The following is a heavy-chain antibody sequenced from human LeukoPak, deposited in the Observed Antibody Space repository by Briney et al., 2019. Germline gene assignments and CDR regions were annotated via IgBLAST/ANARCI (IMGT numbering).Heavy chain of an antibody. CDR1: GGSFSGYY. J-gene: IGHJ4*02. V-gene: IGHV4-59*01. CDR3: ARGPMTGWYNNFDY. D-gene: IGHD6-19*01. Sequence: SETLSITCAVYGGSFSGYYWSWIRQPPGKGLEWIGYIYYSGSTNYNPSLKSRVTISVDTSKNQFSLKLNAVTAADTAVYYCARGPMTGWYNNFDYWGQGTLVTASS. CDR2: IYYSGST.